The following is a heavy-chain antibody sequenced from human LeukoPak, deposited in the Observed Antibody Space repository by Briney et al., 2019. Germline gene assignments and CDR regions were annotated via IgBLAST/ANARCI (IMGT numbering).Heavy chain of an antibody. V-gene: IGHV3-23*01. J-gene: IGHJ4*02. CDR3: GRDSRWAQPDY. CDR1: GFTFTHYG. Sequence: PGGSLRLSCAASGFTFTHYGMNWVRQAPGEGLEWVSGLISSGASTNYADSVKGRFTVSRDNSKNMVYLQINSLTAEDTAIYYCGRDSRWAQPDYWGQGTLVTVSS. CDR2: LISSGAST. D-gene: IGHD5-24*01.